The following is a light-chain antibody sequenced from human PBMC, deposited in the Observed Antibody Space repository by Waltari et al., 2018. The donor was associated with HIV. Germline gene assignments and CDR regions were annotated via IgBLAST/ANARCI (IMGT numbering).Light chain of an antibody. CDR1: SSNIGSNT. Sequence: QSVLTQPPSASGTPGQRVTISCSGSSSNIGSNTVSWYQQLPGTAPKLIIYNNNERPSGVPDRFAGSTSGTSAALAISGLQAESEADYYCAAWDDSLNGVVFGGGTKLTVL. CDR2: NNN. J-gene: IGLJ2*01. V-gene: IGLV1-44*01. CDR3: AAWDDSLNGVV.